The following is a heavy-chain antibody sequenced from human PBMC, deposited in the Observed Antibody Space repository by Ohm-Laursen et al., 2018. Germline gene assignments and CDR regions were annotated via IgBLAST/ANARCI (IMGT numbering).Heavy chain of an antibody. Sequence: SDTLSLTCVVYGGSFSGYYWSWIRQPPGKGLEWIGEINHSGSTNYNPSLKSRVTISVDTSKNQFSLKLSSVTAADTAVYYCAGNSSSPTYWGQGTLVTVSS. V-gene: IGHV4-34*01. D-gene: IGHD6-6*01. CDR2: INHSGST. J-gene: IGHJ4*02. CDR1: GGSFSGYY. CDR3: AGNSSSPTY.